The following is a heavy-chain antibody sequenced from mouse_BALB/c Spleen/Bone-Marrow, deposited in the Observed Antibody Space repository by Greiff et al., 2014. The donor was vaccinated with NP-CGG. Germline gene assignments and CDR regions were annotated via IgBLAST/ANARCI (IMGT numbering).Heavy chain of an antibody. V-gene: IGHV4-1*02. CDR2: INPESSTI. J-gene: IGHJ1*01. Sequence: EVKLVESGGGLVQPGGSLKLSCAASGFDFSRYWMSWVRQAPGKGLEWIGEINPESSTINYTPSLKDKFIISRDNAKNTLYLQMSNVRSEDTALYYCARLNYYGNLFVWGAGTTVTVSS. CDR3: ARLNYYGNLFV. D-gene: IGHD1-1*01. CDR1: GFDFSRYW.